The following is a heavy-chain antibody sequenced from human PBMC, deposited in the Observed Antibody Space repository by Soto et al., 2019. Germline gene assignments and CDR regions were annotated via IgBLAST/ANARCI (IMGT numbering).Heavy chain of an antibody. J-gene: IGHJ4*02. V-gene: IGHV3-74*01. CDR3: VKVLARGVGVPRFYFDS. Sequence: RLSCAASGFTFSNSWMHWVRQVSGKGLEWVSRINADGTSTSYSDSVKGRFTISRDNAKNTLYLHVNSLRAEDTAVYYCVKVLARGVGVPRFYFDSWGRGALVTVSS. CDR1: GFTFSNSW. D-gene: IGHD2-2*01. CDR2: INADGTST.